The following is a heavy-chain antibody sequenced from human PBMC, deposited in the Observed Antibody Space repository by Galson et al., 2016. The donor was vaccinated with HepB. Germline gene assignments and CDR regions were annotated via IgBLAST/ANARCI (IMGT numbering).Heavy chain of an antibody. CDR1: GYDFTEYY. V-gene: IGHV1-2*02. J-gene: IGHJ4*02. Sequence: SVKVSCKASGYDFTEYYIHWVRQAPGKGLEWMGWMNPDTGATKFEEEFRGRITMTRDTSISTAYMELSSLRGDDTALYYCATLYYGDFVLDHWGPGTLVTVSS. CDR2: MNPDTGAT. CDR3: ATLYYGDFVLDH. D-gene: IGHD4-17*01.